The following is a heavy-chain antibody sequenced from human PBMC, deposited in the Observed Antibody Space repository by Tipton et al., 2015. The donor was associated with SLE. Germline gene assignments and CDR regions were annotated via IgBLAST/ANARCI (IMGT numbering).Heavy chain of an antibody. J-gene: IGHJ6*02. CDR1: GGSISSSSYY. D-gene: IGHD1-26*01. CDR3: VRDDGAGPYYYGMDV. V-gene: IGHV4-39*02. Sequence: TLSLTCTVSGGSISSSSYYWGWIRQPPGTGLEYIGSIYYSGSTYYNPSLKSRVTISVDTSKNQFSLKLSSVTAADTAVYYCVRDDGAGPYYYGMDVWGQGTTVTVSS. CDR2: IYYSGST.